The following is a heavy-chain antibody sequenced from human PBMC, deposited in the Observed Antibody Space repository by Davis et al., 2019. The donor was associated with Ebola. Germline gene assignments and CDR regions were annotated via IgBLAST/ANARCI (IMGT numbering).Heavy chain of an antibody. Sequence: GESLKISCAASGFTFSSYAMSWVRQAPGKGLEWVSAISGSGGSTYYADSVKGRFTISRDNSKNTLYLQMNSLRAEDTAVYYCAKEFYTMVRGVIDFDYWGQGTLVTVSS. J-gene: IGHJ4*02. V-gene: IGHV3-23*01. CDR2: ISGSGGST. CDR3: AKEFYTMVRGVIDFDY. D-gene: IGHD3-10*01. CDR1: GFTFSSYA.